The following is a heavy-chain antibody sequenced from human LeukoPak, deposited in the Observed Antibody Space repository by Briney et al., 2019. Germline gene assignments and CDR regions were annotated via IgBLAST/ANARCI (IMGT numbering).Heavy chain of an antibody. D-gene: IGHD3-10*01. CDR3: ARERTPKHYYGSGTYDRYFDH. CDR1: GFTFSSSA. CDR2: ISSSGSTK. Sequence: GGSLRLSCAASGFTFSSSAMNWVRQAPGKGLEWISFISSSGSTKYYADSVKGRFTISRDTTQNSLYLQMNSLRAEDTALYYCARERTPKHYYGSGTYDRYFDHWGQGTLVTVSS. V-gene: IGHV3-48*04. J-gene: IGHJ4*02.